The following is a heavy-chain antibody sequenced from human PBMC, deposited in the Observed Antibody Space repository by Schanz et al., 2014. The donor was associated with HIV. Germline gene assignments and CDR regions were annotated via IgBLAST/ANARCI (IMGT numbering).Heavy chain of an antibody. D-gene: IGHD2-8*01. V-gene: IGHV3-21*01. CDR2: ISYTGTYM. Sequence: EVQLVESGGGLVKPGGSLRLSCAASGFTFSSYSMNWVRQAPGKGLEWVSSISYTGTYMYYADSVKGRFTISRDNAKNSLYLQMNSLRAEDTAVYYCARERYCTNGVCRVYGMGVGGQGATVTVSS. J-gene: IGHJ6*02. CDR1: GFTFSSYS. CDR3: ARERYCTNGVCRVYGMGV.